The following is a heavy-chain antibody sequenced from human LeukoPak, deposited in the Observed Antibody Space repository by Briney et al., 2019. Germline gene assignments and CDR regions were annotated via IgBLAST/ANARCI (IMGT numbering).Heavy chain of an antibody. Sequence: GGSLRLSCAASGFTFSSYAMHGVRQAPGKGLEYVSPISSNGGSTYYANSVKGRFTISRDNSKNTLYLQMGSLRAEDMAVYYCARGPLRYFDWLLAYFDYWGQGTLVTVSS. J-gene: IGHJ4*02. CDR1: GFTFSSYA. V-gene: IGHV3-64*01. CDR2: ISSNGGST. D-gene: IGHD3-9*01. CDR3: ARGPLRYFDWLLAYFDY.